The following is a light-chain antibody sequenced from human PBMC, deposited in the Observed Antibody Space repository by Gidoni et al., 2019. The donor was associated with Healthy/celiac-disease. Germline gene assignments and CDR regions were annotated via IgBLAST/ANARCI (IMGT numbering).Light chain of an antibody. Sequence: QSALTQPAAVSGSPGQSITISCTGTSSDVGGYNYVSWYQQHPVKAPNLMIYEVSNRPSGVPVRFSGSKSGNTASLTISGLQAEDEADYYCSSYTSSSTLVFGTGTKVTVL. CDR2: EVS. CDR1: SSDVGGYNY. V-gene: IGLV2-14*01. J-gene: IGLJ1*01. CDR3: SSYTSSSTLV.